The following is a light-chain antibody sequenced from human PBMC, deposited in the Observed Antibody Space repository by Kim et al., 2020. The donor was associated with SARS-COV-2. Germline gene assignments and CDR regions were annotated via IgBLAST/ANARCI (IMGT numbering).Light chain of an antibody. CDR2: RNS. Sequence: GQRVTIPCSGTSSNIGRQYVSWSQQLPGTAPNLFIYRNSQRSSGVPDRVSASKSGTSASLAISGLQSEDEADYYCATWDDSLSGPVFGGWTQLTVL. V-gene: IGLV1-47*01. CDR3: ATWDDSLSGPV. J-gene: IGLJ3*02. CDR1: SSNIGRQY.